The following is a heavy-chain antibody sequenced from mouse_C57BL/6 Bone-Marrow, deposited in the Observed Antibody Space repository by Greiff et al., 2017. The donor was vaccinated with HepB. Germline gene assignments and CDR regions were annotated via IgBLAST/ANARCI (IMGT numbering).Heavy chain of an antibody. D-gene: IGHD2-1*01. CDR1: GYTFTSYW. CDR3: AAYGNYEGFAY. CDR2: IDPSDSET. J-gene: IGHJ3*01. Sequence: QVQLQQPGAELVRPGSSVKLSCKASGYTFTSYWMHWVKQRPIQGLEWIGNIDPSDSETHYNQKFKDKATLTVVKSSSTAYMQLSSLTSEDSAVYYCAAYGNYEGFAYWGQGTLVTVSA. V-gene: IGHV1-52*01.